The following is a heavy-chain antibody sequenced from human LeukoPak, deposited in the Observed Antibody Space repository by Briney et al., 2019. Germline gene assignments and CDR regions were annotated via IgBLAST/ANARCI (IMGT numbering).Heavy chain of an antibody. Sequence: GGSLRPSCAASGFTFSSYEMNWVRQAPGKGLEWVSYISSSGSTIYYADSVKGRFTISRDNAKNSLYLQMNSLRAEDTAVYYCARDLHTAMVHWGQGTLVTVSS. CDR2: ISSSGSTI. V-gene: IGHV3-48*03. CDR1: GFTFSSYE. CDR3: ARDLHTAMVH. D-gene: IGHD5-18*01. J-gene: IGHJ4*02.